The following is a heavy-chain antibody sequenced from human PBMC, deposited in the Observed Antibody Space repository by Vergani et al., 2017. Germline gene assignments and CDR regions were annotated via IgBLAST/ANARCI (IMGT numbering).Heavy chain of an antibody. CDR1: GGSISSGSYY. V-gene: IGHV4-61*02. CDR2: IYTSGST. J-gene: IGHJ3*02. Sequence: QVQLQESGPGLVKPSQTLSLTCTVSGGSISSGSYYWSWIRQPAGKGLEWIGRIYTSGSTNYNPSLNSRVTISVDTSKNQFSLKLSSVTAADTAVYYCARGHDAFDIWGQGTMVTVSS. CDR3: ARGHDAFDI.